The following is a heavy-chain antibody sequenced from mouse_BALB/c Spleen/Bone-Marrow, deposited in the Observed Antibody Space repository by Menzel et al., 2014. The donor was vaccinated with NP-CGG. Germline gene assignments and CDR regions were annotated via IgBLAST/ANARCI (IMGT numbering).Heavy chain of an antibody. V-gene: IGHV4-1*02. CDR2: INTESNTI. D-gene: IGHD1-1*01. Sequence: EVHLVESGGGLVQPGGCLKLSCEASGFDFSRYWMSWVRQAPGKGLEWIGEINTESNTINYSPSLKDKFIISKDNSKDTLYLQINKFISNDTTLYYFSRLFYYWWFAYWGHWTLFTISA. CDR1: GFDFSRYW. J-gene: IGHJ3*01. CDR3: SRLFYYWWFAY.